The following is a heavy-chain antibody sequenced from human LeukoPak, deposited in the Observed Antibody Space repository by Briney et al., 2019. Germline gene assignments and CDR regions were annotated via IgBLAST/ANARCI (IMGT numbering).Heavy chain of an antibody. D-gene: IGHD2-21*02. CDR1: GGTFSSYA. J-gene: IGHJ3*02. V-gene: IGHV1-69*04. Sequence: SVKVSCKASGGTFSSYAISWVRQAPGQGLEWMGRIIPILGIANYAQKFQGRVTITADKSTSTAYMELSSLRSEDTAVYYCASQYCGGDCDIWGQGTMVTVSS. CDR2: IIPILGIA. CDR3: ASQYCGGDCDI.